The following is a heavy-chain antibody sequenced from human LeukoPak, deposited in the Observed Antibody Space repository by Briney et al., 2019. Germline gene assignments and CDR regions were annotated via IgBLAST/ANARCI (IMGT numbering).Heavy chain of an antibody. CDR3: AKDSVFGYYYDSSGYYDHYYYYYMDV. CDR1: GFTFSSYG. V-gene: IGHV3-23*01. Sequence: PGGSLRLSCAASGFTFSSYGMSWVRQAPGKGLEWVSSISGSGGSTYYADSVKGRFTISRDNSKNTLYLQMNSLRAEDTAVYYCAKDSVFGYYYDSSGYYDHYYYYYMDVWGKGTTVTVSS. CDR2: ISGSGGST. D-gene: IGHD3-22*01. J-gene: IGHJ6*03.